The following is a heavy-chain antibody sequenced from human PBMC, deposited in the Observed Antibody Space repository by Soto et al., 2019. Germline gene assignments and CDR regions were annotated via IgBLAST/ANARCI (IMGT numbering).Heavy chain of an antibody. CDR2: ISSSSSYI. D-gene: IGHD6-19*01. Sequence: EVQLLESGGGLVQPGGSLRLSCVISGFTFSSYSMNWVRQAPGKGLEWVSSISSSSSYIYYADSVKGRFTISRDNAKNSLYLQMNSLRAEDTAVYYCARGKGLIAVAAFDIWGQGTMVTVSS. V-gene: IGHV3-21*01. CDR1: GFTFSSYS. J-gene: IGHJ3*02. CDR3: ARGKGLIAVAAFDI.